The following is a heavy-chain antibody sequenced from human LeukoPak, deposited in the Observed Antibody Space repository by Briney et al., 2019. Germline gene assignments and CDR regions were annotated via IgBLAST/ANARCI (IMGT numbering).Heavy chain of an antibody. CDR3: ARRGGAARRFNWFDP. V-gene: IGHV4-59*08. Sequence: PSETLSLTCTVSGGSISSYYWSWIRQPPGKGLEWIGYIYYSGSTNYSPSLKSRVTISVDTSKNQFSLKLSSVTAADTAVYYCARRGGAARRFNWFDPWGQGTLVTASS. CDR1: GGSISSYY. J-gene: IGHJ5*02. CDR2: IYYSGST. D-gene: IGHD6-6*01.